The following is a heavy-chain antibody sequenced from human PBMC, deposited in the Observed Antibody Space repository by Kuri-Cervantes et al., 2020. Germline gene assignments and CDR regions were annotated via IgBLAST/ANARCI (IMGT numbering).Heavy chain of an antibody. V-gene: IGHV4-39*07. CDR3: ARALYSSSSFDY. Sequence: GSLRLSCTVSGGSISSSSYYWGWIRQPPGKGLEWIGSIYYSGSTNYNPSLKSRVTISVDTSKNQFSLKLSSVTAADTAVYYCARALYSSSSFDYWGQGTLVTVSS. CDR1: GGSISSSSYY. CDR2: IYYSGST. D-gene: IGHD6-6*01. J-gene: IGHJ4*02.